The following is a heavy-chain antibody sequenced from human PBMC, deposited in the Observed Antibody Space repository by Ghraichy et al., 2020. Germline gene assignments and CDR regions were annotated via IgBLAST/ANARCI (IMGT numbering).Heavy chain of an antibody. CDR2: FSGSGGST. V-gene: IGHV3-23*01. D-gene: IGHD1-7*01. CDR1: GFTFSSYA. Sequence: ESLNISCAASGFTFSSYAMSWVRQAPGKGLEWVSTFSGSGGSTYYADSVRGRFTVSRDNSKNTLYLQMNSLRAEATALYYCAKYTITGTTGWFDPWGQGTLVTVPP. J-gene: IGHJ5*02. CDR3: AKYTITGTTGWFDP.